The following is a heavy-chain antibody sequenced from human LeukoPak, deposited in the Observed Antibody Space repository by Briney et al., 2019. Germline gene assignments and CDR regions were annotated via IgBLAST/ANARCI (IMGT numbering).Heavy chain of an antibody. Sequence: GSLPPPGVSFGPRTSKDWMTWVRHAPRKGLEWVGRVKSKSAGETTDYPASGKGRFTISRDDSKNTLYLQKNSLKTEDAAVYYCTLIQGWGSGSYYRDFWGQGTLVTVSS. CDR3: TLIQGWGSGSYYRDF. V-gene: IGHV3-15*01. D-gene: IGHD3-10*01. CDR2: VKSKSAGETT. J-gene: IGHJ4*02. CDR1: GPRTSKDW.